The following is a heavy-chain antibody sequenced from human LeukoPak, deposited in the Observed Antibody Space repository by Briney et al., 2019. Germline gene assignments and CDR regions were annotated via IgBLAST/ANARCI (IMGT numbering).Heavy chain of an antibody. J-gene: IGHJ4*02. Sequence: PSETLSLTCALYGESFSAYYWSWIRQPPEKGLEWIGEINHSGSTNYNPSLKSRGTISVDTSKNQFSLKLSSVTAADTAVYYCARGATYYYGSGSYYTVWGQGTLVTVSS. D-gene: IGHD3-10*01. CDR3: ARGATYYYGSGSYYTV. CDR2: INHSGST. V-gene: IGHV4-34*01. CDR1: GESFSAYY.